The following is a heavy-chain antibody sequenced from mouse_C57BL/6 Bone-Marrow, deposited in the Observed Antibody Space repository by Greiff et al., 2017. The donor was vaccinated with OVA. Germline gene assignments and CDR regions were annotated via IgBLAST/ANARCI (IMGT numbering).Heavy chain of an antibody. Sequence: EVQVVESGGGLVKPGGSLKLSCAASGFTFSSYAMSWVRQTPEKRLEWVATISDGGSYTYYPDNVKGRFTISRDNAKNNLYLQMSHLKSEDTAMYYCASPYYIAMDYWGQGTSVTVSS. CDR2: ISDGGSYT. D-gene: IGHD2-12*01. J-gene: IGHJ4*01. CDR3: ASPYYIAMDY. V-gene: IGHV5-4*01. CDR1: GFTFSSYA.